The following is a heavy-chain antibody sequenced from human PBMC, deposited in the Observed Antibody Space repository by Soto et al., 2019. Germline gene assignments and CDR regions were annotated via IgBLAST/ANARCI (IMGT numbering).Heavy chain of an antibody. V-gene: IGHV1-69*01. J-gene: IGHJ4*02. D-gene: IGHD1-26*01. CDR2: IIPIFGTA. CDR3: ARDGGRHSGGIDY. CDR1: GGTFSSYS. Sequence: QVQLVQSGAEVKKPGSSGKVSCKASGGTFSSYSINWVRQAPGQGLEWMGEIIPIFGTAKYAQKFQGRVTIPADESTSTAYMELRRLRSEDTALYYCARDGGRHSGGIDYWGQGTVVTGSS.